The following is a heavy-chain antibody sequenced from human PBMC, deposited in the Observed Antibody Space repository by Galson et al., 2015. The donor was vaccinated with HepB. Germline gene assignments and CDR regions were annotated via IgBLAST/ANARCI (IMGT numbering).Heavy chain of an antibody. CDR2: VSYDGSNK. CDR1: SSYG. CDR3: AKIEYFSSTSCSDFDY. V-gene: IGHV3-30*18. J-gene: IGHJ4*02. D-gene: IGHD2-2*01. Sequence: SSYGMHWVRQAPGKGLEWVAVVSYDGSNKYYADSVKGRFTISRDNSKNTLYLQMNSLRAEDTAVYYCAKIEYFSSTSCSDFDYWGQGTLATVSS.